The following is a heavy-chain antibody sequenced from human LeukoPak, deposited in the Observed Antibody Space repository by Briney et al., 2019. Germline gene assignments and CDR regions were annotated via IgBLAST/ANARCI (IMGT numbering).Heavy chain of an antibody. CDR3: ARGIAVAGKVDY. Sequence: PGGSLRLSCAASGFTFSSYSMNWIRQPPGKGLEWIGEINHSGSTNYNPSLKSRVTISVDTSKNQFSLKLSSVTAADTAVYYCARGIAVAGKVDYWGQGTLVTVSS. CDR2: INHSGST. J-gene: IGHJ4*02. V-gene: IGHV4-34*01. D-gene: IGHD6-19*01. CDR1: GFTFSSYS.